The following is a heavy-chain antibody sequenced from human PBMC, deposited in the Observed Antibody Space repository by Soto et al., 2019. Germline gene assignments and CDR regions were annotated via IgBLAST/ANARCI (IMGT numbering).Heavy chain of an antibody. CDR3: GKGPNWNDGDY. CDR1: GVTFSNYA. CDR2: LSGSGGST. V-gene: IGHV3-23*01. Sequence: EVQLLESGGGLVQPGGSLRLSCAASGVTFSNYAMSWVRQAPGKGLEWVSALSGSGGSTYYADSVKGRFTISRDKSKNTLYLQMNSLRAEDTAVYYCGKGPNWNDGDYWGQGTLVTVSS. D-gene: IGHD1-20*01. J-gene: IGHJ4*02.